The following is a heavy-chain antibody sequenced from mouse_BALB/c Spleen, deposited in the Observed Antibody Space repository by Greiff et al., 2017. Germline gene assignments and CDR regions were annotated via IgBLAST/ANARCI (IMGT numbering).Heavy chain of an antibody. CDR1: GFTFSSFG. CDR2: ISSGSSTI. Sequence: DVKLQESGGGLVQPGGSRKLSCAASGFTFSSFGMHWVRQAPEKGLEWVAYISSGSSTIYYADTVKGRFTISRDNPKNTLFLQMTSLRSEDTAMYYCARAGFAYWGQGTLVTVSA. V-gene: IGHV5-17*02. J-gene: IGHJ3*01. CDR3: ARAGFAY.